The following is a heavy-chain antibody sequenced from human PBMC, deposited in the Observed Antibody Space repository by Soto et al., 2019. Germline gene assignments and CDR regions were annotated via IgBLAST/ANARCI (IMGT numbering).Heavy chain of an antibody. Sequence: SETLSLTCAVYGGSFSGYYWSWIRQPPGKGLEWIGEINHSGSTNYNPSLKSRVTISVDTSKNQFSLKLSSVTAADTAVYYCARYDPSSRTDYWGQGTLVTVSS. V-gene: IGHV4-34*01. CDR1: GGSFSGYY. CDR2: INHSGST. J-gene: IGHJ4*02. CDR3: ARYDPSSRTDY. D-gene: IGHD6-13*01.